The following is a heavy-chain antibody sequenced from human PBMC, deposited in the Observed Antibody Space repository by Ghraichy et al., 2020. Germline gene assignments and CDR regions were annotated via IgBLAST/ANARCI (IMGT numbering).Heavy chain of an antibody. V-gene: IGHV3-15*01. J-gene: IGHJ4*02. CDR1: GFIFRGAW. D-gene: IGHD5-18*01. Sequence: SCAASGFIFRGAWMTWVRQAPGKGPEWVGRIKSESDDGTTDYAAPVIGRFTVSRDDSKRVVYLQMDSLQPEDTAVYYCTILDGYSFGHWGQGTLVTVSS. CDR2: IKSESDDGTT. CDR3: TILDGYSFGH.